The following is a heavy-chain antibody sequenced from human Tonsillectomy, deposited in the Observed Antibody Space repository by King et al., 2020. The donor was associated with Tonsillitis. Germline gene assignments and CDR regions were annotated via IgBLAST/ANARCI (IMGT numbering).Heavy chain of an antibody. Sequence: QLQESGPGLVKPSQTLSLTCTVSGGSISSGDYYWSWIRQPPGKGLEWIGYIYYSGSTYYNPSLKSRVTISVDTSKNQFSLKLSSGTAADTAVYYCASDPHYYGSGTYIFDYWGQGTLVTVSS. CDR3: ASDPHYYGSGTYIFDY. V-gene: IGHV4-30-4*01. D-gene: IGHD3-10*01. J-gene: IGHJ4*02. CDR2: IYYSGST. CDR1: GGSISSGDYY.